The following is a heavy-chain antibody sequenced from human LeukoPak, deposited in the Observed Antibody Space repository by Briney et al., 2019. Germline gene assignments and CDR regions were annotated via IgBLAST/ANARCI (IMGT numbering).Heavy chain of an antibody. CDR3: ATATDYEDSSVYSLGP. V-gene: IGHV1-24*01. CDR2: YDPEDEEV. Sequence: GASVNVSFKVPGYALTDLAIHWVRQAPGQGLQWMGGYDPEDEEVVYAQTFQGRLTMTEDTSTDTAYMELAGLTSEDTAIYYCATATDYEDSSVYSLGPWHQEPLVTVSS. J-gene: IGHJ5*02. CDR1: GYALTDLA. D-gene: IGHD3-22*01.